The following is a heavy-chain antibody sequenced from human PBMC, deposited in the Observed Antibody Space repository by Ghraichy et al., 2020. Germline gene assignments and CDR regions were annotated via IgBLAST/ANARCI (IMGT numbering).Heavy chain of an antibody. D-gene: IGHD4-11*01. Sequence: SETLSLTCTVSGGSIRTSSYYWGWIRQPPGKGLEWIGSIYFSGSTYYNPSLKSRVSMSVDTSKNQFSLKLSSVTAADTAVFYCGGYSNYLDAFAIWGQGTMVTVSS. V-gene: IGHV4-39*01. CDR3: GGYSNYLDAFAI. CDR1: GGSIRTSSYY. CDR2: IYFSGST. J-gene: IGHJ3*02.